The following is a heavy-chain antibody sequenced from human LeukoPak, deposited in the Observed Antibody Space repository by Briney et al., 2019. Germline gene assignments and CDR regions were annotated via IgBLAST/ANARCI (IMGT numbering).Heavy chain of an antibody. V-gene: IGHV3-30-3*01. J-gene: IGHJ4*02. Sequence: GGSLRLSCAASGFTFSSYAMHWVRHAPGKGLEWVAVISYDGSNKYYADSVKGRFTISRDNSKNTLYLQMNSLRAEDTAVYYCARDHPMGYFDYWGQGTLVTVSS. CDR1: GFTFSSYA. D-gene: IGHD5-24*01. CDR3: ARDHPMGYFDY. CDR2: ISYDGSNK.